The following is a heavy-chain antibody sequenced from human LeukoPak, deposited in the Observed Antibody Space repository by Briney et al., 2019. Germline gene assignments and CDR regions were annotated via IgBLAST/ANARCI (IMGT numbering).Heavy chain of an antibody. CDR1: GGTFSSYA. CDR2: IIPIFGTA. D-gene: IGHD3-3*01. Sequence: ASVKVSXKASGGTFSSYAISWVRQAPGQGLEWMGGIIPIFGTANYAQKFQGRVTITADESTSTAYMELSSLRSEDTAVYYCANGPVASHYDFWSGYYYYWGQGTLVTVSS. J-gene: IGHJ4*02. V-gene: IGHV1-69*13. CDR3: ANGPVASHYDFWSGYYYY.